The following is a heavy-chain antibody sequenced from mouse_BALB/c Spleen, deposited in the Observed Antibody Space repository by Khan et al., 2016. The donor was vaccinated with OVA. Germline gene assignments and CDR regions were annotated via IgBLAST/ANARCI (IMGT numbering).Heavy chain of an antibody. J-gene: IGHJ4*01. D-gene: IGHD2-1*01. CDR2: IYPGSGRT. V-gene: IGHV1-77*01. CDR3: AKIFYGNSYAMDY. CDR1: GYTFTDYD. Sequence: QVQLQQSGPELVKPGASVKMSCKASGYTFTDYDIRWVQQRTGQGLEWIGEIYPGSGRTYYNEKFKGKATLTADKSSNTAYMQLSSLTSEDSAVYFCAKIFYGNSYAMDYWGQGTAGTVSS.